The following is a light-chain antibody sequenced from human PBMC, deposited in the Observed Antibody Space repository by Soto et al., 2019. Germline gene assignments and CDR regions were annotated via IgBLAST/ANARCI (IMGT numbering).Light chain of an antibody. Sequence: QLVLTQSSSASASLGSSVKLTCTLSSGHSSYIIAWHQQQPGKAPRYLMKLEGRGSYNKGSGVPDRFSGSSSGADRYLTISNRQFEEEADYYCETWDSNTHVFGGGTKLTV. CDR1: SGHSSYI. J-gene: IGLJ3*02. CDR2: LEGRGSY. CDR3: ETWDSNTHV. V-gene: IGLV4-60*02.